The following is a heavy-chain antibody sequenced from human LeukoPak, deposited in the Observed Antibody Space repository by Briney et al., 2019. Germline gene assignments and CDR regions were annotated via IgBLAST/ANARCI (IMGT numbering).Heavy chain of an antibody. Sequence: SETLSLTCTVSGGSISSYYWSWIRQPPGKGLEWIGYIYYSGSTNYNPSLKSRVTISVDRSKNQFSLKLNSVTAADSAVYYCARGVDYDNNYFQYGMDVWGRGTTVTVSS. J-gene: IGHJ6*02. D-gene: IGHD3-9*01. V-gene: IGHV4-59*01. CDR3: ARGVDYDNNYFQYGMDV. CDR1: GGSISSYY. CDR2: IYYSGST.